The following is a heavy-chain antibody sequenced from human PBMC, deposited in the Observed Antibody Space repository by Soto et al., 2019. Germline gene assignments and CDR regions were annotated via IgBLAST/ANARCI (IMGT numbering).Heavy chain of an antibody. CDR1: GDSVSSNSAA. V-gene: IGHV6-1*01. Sequence: PSQTLSLTCAISGDSVSSNSAAWNWIRQSPSRGLELLGRTYYRSKWYNYYAVSVKSRITINPDTSKNQFSLQLNSVTPEDTAVYYCARDYWCSSTSCYEFDAFDIWGQGTMVTVSS. CDR3: ARDYWCSSTSCYEFDAFDI. CDR2: TYYRSKWYN. D-gene: IGHD2-2*01. J-gene: IGHJ3*02.